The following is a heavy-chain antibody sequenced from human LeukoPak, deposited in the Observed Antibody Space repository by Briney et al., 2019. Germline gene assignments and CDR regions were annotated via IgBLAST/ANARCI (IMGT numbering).Heavy chain of an antibody. CDR1: GFTFNGYA. V-gene: IGHV3-23*01. J-gene: IGHJ4*02. CDR2: TCGSDDKT. D-gene: IGHD6-19*01. CDR3: TKDLMTGFSSGWYFAY. Sequence: GGSLRLSCEGSGFTFNGYAFSWVRQAPGEGLEWVAVTCGSDDKTHYADSVKGRFTISRDNSEKRFFLQMKSLRPDASALYYCTKDLMTGFSSGWYFAYWGQGTLVTVSS.